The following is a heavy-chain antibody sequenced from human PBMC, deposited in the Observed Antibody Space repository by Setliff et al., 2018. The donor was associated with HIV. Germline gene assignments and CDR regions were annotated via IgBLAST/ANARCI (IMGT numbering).Heavy chain of an antibody. D-gene: IGHD5-18*01. V-gene: IGHV3-9*01. CDR2: ISWNSGSI. CDR1: GFTFDDYA. CDR3: AKGSLPSGYTYGFFDY. J-gene: IGHJ4*02. Sequence: PGGSLRLSCAASGFTFDDYAMHWVRQAPGKGLEWVSGISWNSGSIGYADSVKGRFTISRDNAKNTLYLQMNSLRAEDTAVYYCAKGSLPSGYTYGFFDYWGQGTLVTVSS.